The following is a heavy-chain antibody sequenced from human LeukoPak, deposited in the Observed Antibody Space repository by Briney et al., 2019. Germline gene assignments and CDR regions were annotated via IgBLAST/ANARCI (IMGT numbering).Heavy chain of an antibody. CDR2: IIPIFGTA. Sequence: GSSVKVSCKASAGTFSSYAISWVRQAPGQGLEWMGGIIPIFGTANYAQKFQGRVTITADESTSTAYMELSSLRSEDTAVYYCARVGKGYCSGGSCYYFDYWGQGTLVTVSS. CDR1: AGTFSSYA. CDR3: ARVGKGYCSGGSCYYFDY. V-gene: IGHV1-69*01. D-gene: IGHD2-15*01. J-gene: IGHJ4*02.